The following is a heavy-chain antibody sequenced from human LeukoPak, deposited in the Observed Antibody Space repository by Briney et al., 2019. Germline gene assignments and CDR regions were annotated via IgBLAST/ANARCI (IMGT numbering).Heavy chain of an antibody. V-gene: IGHV4-39*07. D-gene: IGHD6-19*01. CDR2: IYHSGST. Sequence: PSETLSLTCTVSGGSIGSSAYSWGWIRQPPGKGLEWIGSIYHSGSTYYNPSLKSRVTISVDTSKNQFSLKLSSVTAADTAVYYYARGFSGSGWYSYYFDYWGQGTLVTVSS. J-gene: IGHJ4*02. CDR3: ARGFSGSGWYSYYFDY. CDR1: GGSIGSSAYS.